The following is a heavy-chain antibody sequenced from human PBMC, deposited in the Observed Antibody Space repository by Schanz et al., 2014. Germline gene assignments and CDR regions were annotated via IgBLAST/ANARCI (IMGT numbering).Heavy chain of an antibody. Sequence: ESGGGVVQPGRSLRLSCVASGFTFSSYDVFWVRQAPGKGLEWVAILWHDGSKKYYADSVKGRFTISRDNSKNSLYLQMNSLRAEDTAVYYCARIGGSVFDYWAQGTLVTVSS. CDR2: LWHDGSKK. D-gene: IGHD3-10*01. CDR3: ARIGGSVFDY. J-gene: IGHJ4*02. CDR1: GFTFSSYD. V-gene: IGHV3-33*03.